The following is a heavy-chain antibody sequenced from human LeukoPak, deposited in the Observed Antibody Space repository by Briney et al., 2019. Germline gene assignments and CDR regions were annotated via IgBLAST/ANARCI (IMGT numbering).Heavy chain of an antibody. J-gene: IGHJ4*02. CDR3: ARGRVYSSSPPYY. V-gene: IGHV4-34*01. CDR2: INHSGST. D-gene: IGHD6-6*01. Sequence: PSETLSLTCAVDGGSFSGYYWSWIRQPPGKGLEWIGEINHSGSTNYNPSLKSRVTISVDTSKNQFSLKLSSVTAADTAVYYCARGRVYSSSPPYYWGQGTLVTVSS. CDR1: GGSFSGYY.